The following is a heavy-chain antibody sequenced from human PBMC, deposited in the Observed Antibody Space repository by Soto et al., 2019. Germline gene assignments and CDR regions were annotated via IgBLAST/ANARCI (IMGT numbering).Heavy chain of an antibody. CDR3: ARSHANYDFWSGYYYYGMDV. CDR2: IYYSGST. J-gene: IGHJ6*02. CDR1: GGSISSSSYY. D-gene: IGHD3-3*01. Sequence: PSETLSLTCTVSGGSISSSSYYWGWIRPPPGKGLEWIGSIYYSGSTYYNPSLKSRVTISVDTSKNQSSLKLSSVTAADTAVYYCARSHANYDFWSGYYYYGMDVWGQGTTVTVSS. V-gene: IGHV4-39*01.